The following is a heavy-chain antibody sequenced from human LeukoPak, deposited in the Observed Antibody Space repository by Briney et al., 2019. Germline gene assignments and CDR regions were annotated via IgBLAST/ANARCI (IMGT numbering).Heavy chain of an antibody. CDR1: GGSISSSSYC. D-gene: IGHD6-19*01. Sequence: SETLSLTCTVSGGSISSSSYCWGWIRQPPGKGLEWIGSIYYSGSTNYNPSLKSRVTISVDTSKNQFSLKLSSVTAADTAVYYCARDTPSAVAGTTAFDIWGQGTMVTVSS. V-gene: IGHV4-39*07. CDR2: IYYSGST. CDR3: ARDTPSAVAGTTAFDI. J-gene: IGHJ3*02.